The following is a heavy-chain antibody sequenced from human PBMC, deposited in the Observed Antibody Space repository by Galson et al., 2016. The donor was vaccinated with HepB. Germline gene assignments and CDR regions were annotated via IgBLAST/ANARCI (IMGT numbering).Heavy chain of an antibody. V-gene: IGHV4-31*03. CDR3: ARGKRYSDILTGYSDF. CDR2: IYDSGTT. D-gene: IGHD3-9*01. Sequence: TLSLTCTVSVASIKNSGYYWTWIRQHPGKGLEWIGYIYDSGTTHYNPSLKSRLIISVDTSNNQFSLKLSSVTAADTAVYYCARGKRYSDILTGYSDFWGQGTLVTVSS. CDR1: VASIKNSGYY. J-gene: IGHJ4*02.